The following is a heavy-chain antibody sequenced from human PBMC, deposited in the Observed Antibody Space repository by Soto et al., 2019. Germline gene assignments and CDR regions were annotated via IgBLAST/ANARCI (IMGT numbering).Heavy chain of an antibody. J-gene: IGHJ4*02. CDR3: ARRSSGWYFDY. CDR2: ISGSGGST. CDR1: GFTFSSYA. V-gene: IGHV3-23*01. D-gene: IGHD6-19*01. Sequence: EVQLLESGGGLVQPGGSLRLSCAASGFTFSSYAMNWVRQAPGKGLEWVSVISGSGGSTYYADSVKGRFTIYRDNSKNTLYLQMNNLRAEDTAVYYCARRSSGWYFDYWGQGTLVTVSS.